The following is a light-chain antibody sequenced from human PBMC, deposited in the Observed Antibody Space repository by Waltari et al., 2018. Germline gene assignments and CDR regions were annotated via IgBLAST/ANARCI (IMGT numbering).Light chain of an antibody. CDR2: DVT. J-gene: IGLJ1*01. CDR1: SSDVGASNH. Sequence: QSALTPPASVSGSPGQSNTIPCTGTSSDVGASNHASCYQQHPGKAPKLMIYDVTKLPSGVSGRFSGSKSGNTASLTISGLQAEDEADYYCSSYISGVTLYVFGTGTKVTVL. V-gene: IGLV2-14*03. CDR3: SSYISGVTLYV.